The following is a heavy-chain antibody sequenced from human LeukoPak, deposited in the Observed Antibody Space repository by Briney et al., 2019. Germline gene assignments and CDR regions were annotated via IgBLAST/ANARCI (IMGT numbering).Heavy chain of an antibody. V-gene: IGHV3-21*01. D-gene: IGHD2-2*01. CDR2: IRSSSSYI. Sequence: GGSLRLSCAASGFTFSCYSMKGVRQAAGRRQGWVSSIRSSSSYIYYVDSVKGRFIISRDHDKNSLYLQMNSLRAEDTAVYYCARGFVVVPAARRYYGMDIWGQGTTVTVSS. J-gene: IGHJ6*02. CDR1: GFTFSCYS. CDR3: ARGFVVVPAARRYYGMDI.